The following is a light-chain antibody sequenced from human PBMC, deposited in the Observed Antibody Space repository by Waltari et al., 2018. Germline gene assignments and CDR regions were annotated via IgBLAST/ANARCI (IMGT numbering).Light chain of an antibody. CDR2: ESS. V-gene: IGKV3-11*01. CDR1: QNVATH. Sequence: DIVLTQSPATLSLSPGERATLPCRASQNVATHLSWYQLKPGQAPRLLIHESSTRAAGIPGRCSGSASGTDFSLTISTLEPEDVAIYYCHQRSARDTFGQGTRLEIK. CDR3: HQRSARDT. J-gene: IGKJ5*01.